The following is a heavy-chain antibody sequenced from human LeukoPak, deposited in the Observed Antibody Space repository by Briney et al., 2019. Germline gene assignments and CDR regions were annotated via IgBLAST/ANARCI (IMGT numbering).Heavy chain of an antibody. CDR3: ARVRGYSGYDSGRYYYYNYMDV. CDR1: GFIFSGYW. CDR2: IKQDGSEK. D-gene: IGHD5-12*01. V-gene: IGHV3-7*01. J-gene: IGHJ6*03. Sequence: GGSLRLSCAASGFIFSGYWMTWVRQAPGKGLEWVANIKQDGSEKYYVDTVKGRFTISRDNAKNSLYLQMNSLRAEDTAVYYCARVRGYSGYDSGRYYYYNYMDVWGQGTLVTVSS.